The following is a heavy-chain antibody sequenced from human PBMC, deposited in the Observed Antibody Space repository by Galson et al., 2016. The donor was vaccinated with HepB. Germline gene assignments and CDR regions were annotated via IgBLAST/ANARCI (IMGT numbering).Heavy chain of an antibody. D-gene: IGHD1/OR15-1a*01. V-gene: IGHV3-74*01. CDR1: GFTLSTHS. Sequence: SLRLSCPASGFTLSTHSMNWVRPAPGKGRVWVAQINCAGSITRYADAVKGRVTISRDNAKTTMFLQMNTRSAEDTAVYYCVRGNTLSDYWGQGTLVTVSS. J-gene: IGHJ4*02. CDR3: VRGNTLSDY. CDR2: INCAGSIT.